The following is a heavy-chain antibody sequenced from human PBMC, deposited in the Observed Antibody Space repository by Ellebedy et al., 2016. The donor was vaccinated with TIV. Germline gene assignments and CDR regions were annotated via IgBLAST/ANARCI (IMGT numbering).Heavy chain of an antibody. V-gene: IGHV3-23*01. CDR1: GFPFISYA. J-gene: IGHJ4*02. Sequence: PGGSLRLSCAASGFPFISYAMSWVRQPPGKWLEWVSAISGGGISTYYADSVKGRFTISRDNSKNTLHLQMNSLRAEDTAVYYCAKNYFYDSSGGYFDYWGQGTLVTVSS. CDR3: AKNYFYDSSGGYFDY. CDR2: ISGGGIST. D-gene: IGHD3-22*01.